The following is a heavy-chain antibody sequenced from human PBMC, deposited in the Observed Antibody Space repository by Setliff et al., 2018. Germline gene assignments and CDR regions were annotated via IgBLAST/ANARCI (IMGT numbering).Heavy chain of an antibody. CDR2: IYYSGSS. V-gene: IGHV4-39*01. Sequence: PSETLSLTCTVSGGSISSPSYFWGWVRQPPGKEMEWIATIYYSGSSYYNPSLKSRVTLSVDTSRNQFSLKLSSVTAADTALYYCARHVGIRGRGYNYYYYYMDVWGKGTTVTVSS. CDR3: ARHVGIRGRGYNYYYYYMDV. J-gene: IGHJ6*03. D-gene: IGHD3-10*01. CDR1: GGSISSPSYF.